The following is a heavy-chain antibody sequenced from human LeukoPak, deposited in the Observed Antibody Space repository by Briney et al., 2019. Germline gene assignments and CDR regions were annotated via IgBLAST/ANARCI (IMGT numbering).Heavy chain of an antibody. CDR3: AREYYDVLTGYIQHDY. V-gene: IGHV3-48*01. Sequence: PGGSLRRSCAASGFTFSNYNMNWVRQAPGEGLEWISYISSSGSTIYYAVSVRGRFTISRDNAENSLYLQMNSLRAEDTAIYYCAREYYDVLTGYIQHDYWGQGTLVTVSS. CDR2: ISSSGSTI. D-gene: IGHD3-9*01. J-gene: IGHJ4*02. CDR1: GFTFSNYN.